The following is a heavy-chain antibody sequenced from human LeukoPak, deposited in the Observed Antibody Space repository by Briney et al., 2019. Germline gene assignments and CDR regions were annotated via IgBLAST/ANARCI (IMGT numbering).Heavy chain of an antibody. CDR2: IRYDGSNK. CDR1: GFTFSSYG. CDR3: ARVNYKGYYYDSSGSFDY. D-gene: IGHD3-22*01. Sequence: GGSLRLSCAASGFTFSSYGMHWVRQAPGKGLEWVAFIRYDGSNKYYADSVKGRFTISRNNSKNTLYLQMNSLRAEDTAVYYCARVNYKGYYYDSSGSFDYWGQGTLVTASS. J-gene: IGHJ4*02. V-gene: IGHV3-30*02.